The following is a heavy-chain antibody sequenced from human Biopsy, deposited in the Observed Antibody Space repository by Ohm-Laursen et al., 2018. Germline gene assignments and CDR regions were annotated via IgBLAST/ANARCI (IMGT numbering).Heavy chain of an antibody. CDR2: INPDGSEK. CDR1: GLTFSSYW. D-gene: IGHD3-10*01. Sequence: SLRLSCAASGLTFSSYWMTWVRQAPGKGLEWVANINPDGSEKYYADSVKGRFTISRDNAKDSLYLQMNSLRAEDTAVYYCARVRLVRKIISQPGDYWGQGTLVTVSS. V-gene: IGHV3-7*01. CDR3: ARVRLVRKIISQPGDY. J-gene: IGHJ4*02.